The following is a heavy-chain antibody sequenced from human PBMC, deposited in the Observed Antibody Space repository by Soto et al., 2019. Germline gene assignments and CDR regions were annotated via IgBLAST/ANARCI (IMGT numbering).Heavy chain of an antibody. D-gene: IGHD3-3*01. J-gene: IGHJ6*02. CDR3: ARVRGAYDTIFGVVIKRDYYYYGMDV. Sequence: SVKVSCKASGGTFSSYAISWVRQAPGQGLEWMGGIIPIFGTANYAQKFQGRVTITADESTSTAYMELSSLRSEDTAVYYCARVRGAYDTIFGVVIKRDYYYYGMDVWGQGTTVTVSS. V-gene: IGHV1-69*13. CDR2: IIPIFGTA. CDR1: GGTFSSYA.